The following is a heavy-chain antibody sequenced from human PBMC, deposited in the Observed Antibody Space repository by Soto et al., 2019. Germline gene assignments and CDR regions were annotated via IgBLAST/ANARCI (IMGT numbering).Heavy chain of an antibody. J-gene: IGHJ6*03. CDR1: GFTFSSYA. Sequence: GGSLRLSCAASGFTFSSYAMSWVRQAPGKGLEWVSAISGSGGSTYYADSVKGRFTISRDNSKNTLYLQMNSLRAEDTAVYYCARRYCSGGSCYSGYYYYMDVWGKGTTVTVSS. CDR3: ARRYCSGGSCYSGYYYYMDV. V-gene: IGHV3-23*01. D-gene: IGHD2-15*01. CDR2: ISGSGGST.